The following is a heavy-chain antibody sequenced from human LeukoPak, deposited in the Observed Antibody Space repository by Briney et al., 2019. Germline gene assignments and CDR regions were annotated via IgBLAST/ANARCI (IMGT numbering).Heavy chain of an antibody. V-gene: IGHV4-4*02. J-gene: IGHJ4*02. CDR1: GGSISNKNW. CDR2: IYHSGST. D-gene: IGHD4-17*01. CDR3: ASASHDYGAYSHLVY. Sequence: SGTLSLTCAVSGGSISNKNWWSWVRQSPGKGLEWIGEIYHSGSTNYNPSLQTRVTISIDKSKNHFSLKLSSVTAADTALYYCASASHDYGAYSHLVYWGQGTLVTVSS.